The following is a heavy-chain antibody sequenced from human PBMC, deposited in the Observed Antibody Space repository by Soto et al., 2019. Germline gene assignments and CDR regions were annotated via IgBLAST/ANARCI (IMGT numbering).Heavy chain of an antibody. CDR3: ARMLAGRYFDY. Sequence: EVQLLESGGGLVQPGGSLRLSCAVSGFTFNNFAMTWVRQAPGKGLEWVSRITGSGDTTYYADFVKGRFTVSRDNSKNTQHLQMNNRRAEDTAVYYCARMLAGRYFDYWGQGTLVTVSS. CDR2: ITGSGDTT. J-gene: IGHJ4*02. V-gene: IGHV3-23*01. D-gene: IGHD3-3*02. CDR1: GFTFNNFA.